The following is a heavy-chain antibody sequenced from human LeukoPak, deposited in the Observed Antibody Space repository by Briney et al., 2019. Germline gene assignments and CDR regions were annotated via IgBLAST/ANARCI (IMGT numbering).Heavy chain of an antibody. Sequence: RPGGSLRLSCAASGFTFSNYAMSWVRQAPGKGLEWVSSISGSGGSTLYADSVKGRFTISRDNSKNTLYLQMNSLRAEDTAVYYCAKAYYDSSGYYNYFDYWGQGTLVTVSS. CDR3: AKAYYDSSGYYNYFDY. D-gene: IGHD3-22*01. CDR2: ISGSGGST. J-gene: IGHJ4*02. V-gene: IGHV3-23*01. CDR1: GFTFSNYA.